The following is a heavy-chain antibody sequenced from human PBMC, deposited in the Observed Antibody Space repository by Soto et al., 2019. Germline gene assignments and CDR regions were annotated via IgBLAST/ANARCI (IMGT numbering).Heavy chain of an antibody. CDR2: IFSDGTT. CDR1: GFSVRSSQ. Sequence: GGSLRLSCAASGFSVRSSQMSWVRQAPGKGLEWVSIIFSDGTTHYGVSVKGRFTISRDSSKNTVYLQMNSLRVDDTAVYYCARDYSVSGSYDHWFDPWGQGTLVTVSS. CDR3: ARDYSVSGSYDHWFDP. V-gene: IGHV3-53*01. D-gene: IGHD3-10*01. J-gene: IGHJ5*02.